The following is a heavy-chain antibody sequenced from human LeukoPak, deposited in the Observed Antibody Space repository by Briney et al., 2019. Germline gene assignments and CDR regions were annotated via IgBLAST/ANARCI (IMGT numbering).Heavy chain of an antibody. J-gene: IGHJ6*03. CDR3: AKGSKLVVITRDHYMAV. Sequence: GGSLRLSCAASGFTFSSYSMNWVRQAPGKGLEWVSSISSSSSYIYYTDSVKGRFTISRDNAKNSLYLQMNSLRAEDTAVYYCAKGSKLVVITRDHYMAVWGKGTTVTISS. CDR2: ISSSSSYI. D-gene: IGHD3-22*01. CDR1: GFTFSSYS. V-gene: IGHV3-21*01.